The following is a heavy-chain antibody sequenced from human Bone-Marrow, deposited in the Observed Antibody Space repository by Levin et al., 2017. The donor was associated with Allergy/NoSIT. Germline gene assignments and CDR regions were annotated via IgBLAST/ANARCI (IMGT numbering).Heavy chain of an antibody. V-gene: IGHV3-74*01. CDR1: GFTFSRYW. J-gene: IGHJ4*02. CDR2: TNEDENVK. CDR3: SRDLLGADDY. Sequence: GESLKISCAASGFTFSRYWMHWVRQAPGKGLEWVSRTNEDENVKNYADSVKGRFTISRDNVKNMLYLQMNSLRVEDTAMYYCSRDLLGADDYWGQGTLVTVSS.